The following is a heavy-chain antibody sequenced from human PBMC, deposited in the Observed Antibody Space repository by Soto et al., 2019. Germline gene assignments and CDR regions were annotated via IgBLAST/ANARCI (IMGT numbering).Heavy chain of an antibody. V-gene: IGHV1-69*13. CDR2: IIPIFGTA. Sequence: SVKVSCKASGGTFSSYAISWVRQAPGQGLEWMGGIIPIFGTANYAQKFQGRVTITADESTSTAYMELSSLRSEDTAVYYCARAQWLRMHYYYYGMDVWGQGTTVTVSS. CDR1: GGTFSSYA. D-gene: IGHD6-19*01. J-gene: IGHJ6*02. CDR3: ARAQWLRMHYYYYGMDV.